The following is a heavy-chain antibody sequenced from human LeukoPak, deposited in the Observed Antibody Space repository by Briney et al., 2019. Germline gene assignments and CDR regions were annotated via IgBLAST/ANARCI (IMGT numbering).Heavy chain of an antibody. CDR3: AKDSSGSYYIGRQRFDY. J-gene: IGHJ4*02. CDR2: TSGSGGST. D-gene: IGHD1-26*01. Sequence: GGSLRLSCAASGFTFSSYAMSWVRQAPGKGLEWVSATSGSGGSTYYADSVKGRFTISRDNSKNTLYLQMNSLRAEDTAVYYCAKDSSGSYYIGRQRFDYWGQGTLVTVSS. V-gene: IGHV3-23*01. CDR1: GFTFSSYA.